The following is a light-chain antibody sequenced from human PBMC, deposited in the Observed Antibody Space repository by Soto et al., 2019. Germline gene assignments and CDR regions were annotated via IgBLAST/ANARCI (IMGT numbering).Light chain of an antibody. CDR1: SGHSSYI. CDR3: ATWDSNTPRAV. V-gene: IGLV4-60*03. Sequence: QAVVTQSSSASASLGSSVKLTCTLSSGHSSYIIAWHQQQPGKAPRYLMKLEGSGSYNKGSGVPDRFSGSSSGADRYLTISHLQSEDEADYYCATWDSNTPRAVFGGGTQLTVL. J-gene: IGLJ7*01. CDR2: LEGSGSY.